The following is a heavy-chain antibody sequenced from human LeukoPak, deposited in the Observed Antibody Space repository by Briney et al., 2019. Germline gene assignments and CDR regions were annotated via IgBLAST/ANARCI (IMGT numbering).Heavy chain of an antibody. CDR1: GGSISTYY. CDR3: ARGGSAYYYYMDV. J-gene: IGHJ6*03. D-gene: IGHD3-10*01. Sequence: SETLSLTCTVSGGSISTYYWSWIRQPPGKGLDWIGYIYYRGNTNYSPSLKSRVIISVDTSKNQFSLKLSSVTAADTAVYYCARGGSAYYYYMDVWGKGTTVTISS. CDR2: IYYRGNT. V-gene: IGHV4-59*01.